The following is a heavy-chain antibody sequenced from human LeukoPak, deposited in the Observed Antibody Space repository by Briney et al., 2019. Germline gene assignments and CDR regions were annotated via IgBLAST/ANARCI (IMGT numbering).Heavy chain of an antibody. CDR3: AKDVDYYDSSGPLDY. D-gene: IGHD3-22*01. J-gene: IGHJ4*02. V-gene: IGHV3-23*01. CDR1: GFTFSSYS. Sequence: GGSLRLSCGASGFTFSSYSMNWVHQAPGKGLEWVSAISGSGGSTYYADSVKGRFTISRDNSKYTLYLQMNSLRAEDTAVYYCAKDVDYYDSSGPLDYWGQGTLVTVSS. CDR2: ISGSGGST.